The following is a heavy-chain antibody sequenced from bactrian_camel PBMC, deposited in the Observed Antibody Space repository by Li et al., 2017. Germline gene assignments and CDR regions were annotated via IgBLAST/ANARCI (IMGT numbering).Heavy chain of an antibody. CDR1: GYTYESWC. D-gene: IGHD6*01. J-gene: IGHJ6*01. Sequence: HVQLVESGGGSVQAGGTLKLSCQASGYTYESWCMAWFRQAPGKEREGIAEIDDDDGTTYAESVKGRFTISKDKAKNILYLQMDSLKSEDTALYYCATVGTVVADFAYWGQGTQVTVS. CDR3: ATVGTVVADFAY. CDR2: IDDDDGT. V-gene: IGHV3S55*01.